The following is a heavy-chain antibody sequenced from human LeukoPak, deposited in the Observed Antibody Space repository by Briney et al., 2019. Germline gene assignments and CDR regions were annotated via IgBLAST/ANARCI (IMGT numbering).Heavy chain of an antibody. V-gene: IGHV1-18*01. D-gene: IGHD3-22*01. Sequence: ASVKVSCKASGYTFTTYNINWVRQAPGQGLEWMGWISGYNGNTNYAQKLQGRVTMTTDTSTSTAYMELRSLKSDDTAVYYCASLKNYYDSSGYLVTDAFDIWGQGTMITVSS. J-gene: IGHJ3*02. CDR2: ISGYNGNT. CDR3: ASLKNYYDSSGYLVTDAFDI. CDR1: GYTFTTYN.